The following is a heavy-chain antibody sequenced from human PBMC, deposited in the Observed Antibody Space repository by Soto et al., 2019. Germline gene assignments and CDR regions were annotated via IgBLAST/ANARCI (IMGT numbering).Heavy chain of an antibody. CDR1: GGSISYYY. CDR3: ARGGYVHALDY. CDR2: IYYSGNT. Sequence: SETLSLTCIVSGGSISYYYWGWIRQPPGKGLEWIGSIYYSGNTHYNPSLKSRVTISVDTSMNQFSLNLDSVTAVDSAVYYCARGGYVHALDYWGKGALVTVSS. V-gene: IGHV4-59*01. J-gene: IGHJ4*02. D-gene: IGHD5-12*01.